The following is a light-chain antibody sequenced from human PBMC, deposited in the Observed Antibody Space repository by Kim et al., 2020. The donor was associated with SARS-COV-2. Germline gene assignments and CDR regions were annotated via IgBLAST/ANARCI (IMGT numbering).Light chain of an antibody. CDR2: QDS. V-gene: IGLV3-1*01. CDR1: KLGDKF. CDR3: QAWDSSTVV. Sequence: VSPGQTASVTCSGDKLGDKFACWYKQKPGQSPVLVIYQDSKRPAGIPERFSGSNSGNTATLTISGTQAMDEADYYCQAWDSSTVVFGGGTKLTVL. J-gene: IGLJ2*01.